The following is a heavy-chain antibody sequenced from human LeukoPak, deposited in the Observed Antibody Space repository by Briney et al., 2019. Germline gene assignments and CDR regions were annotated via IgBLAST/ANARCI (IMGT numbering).Heavy chain of an antibody. CDR2: ISAYNGNT. CDR3: ARDDYGGNWFDP. CDR1: VYTFTTYG. Sequence: ASLSVSCTPSVYTFTTYGISWVRQAPAQGREWMGWISAYNGNTNYAQKLQGRITMTTDTSTSTAYMELRSVRSDDTAVYYCARDDYGGNWFDPWGQGTLVTVS. J-gene: IGHJ5*02. V-gene: IGHV1-18*01. D-gene: IGHD4-23*01.